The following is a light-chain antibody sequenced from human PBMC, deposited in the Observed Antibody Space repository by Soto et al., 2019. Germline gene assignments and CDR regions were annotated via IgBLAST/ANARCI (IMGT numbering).Light chain of an antibody. CDR3: QQYHNWPPLT. Sequence: ETLMTQSPATLSASPGERVTLSCRASQNINFNLAWYQQTPGQAPRVLIYGASSRASGIPDRFSGSGSGTDFTLTISRLEHDDFAFYYCQQYHNWPPLTFGGGTRVEIK. CDR1: QNINFN. V-gene: IGKV3D-15*01. CDR2: GAS. J-gene: IGKJ4*01.